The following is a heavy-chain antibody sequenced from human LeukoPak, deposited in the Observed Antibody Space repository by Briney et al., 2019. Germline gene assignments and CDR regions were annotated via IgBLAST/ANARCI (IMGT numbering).Heavy chain of an antibody. V-gene: IGHV4-39*07. CDR3: ARGRDYYGSVFLDY. D-gene: IGHD3-10*01. J-gene: IGHJ4*02. CDR2: TYYSGST. CDR1: GGSISSSSYY. Sequence: PSETLSLTCTVSGGSISSSSYYWGWIRQPPGKGLEWIGSTYYSGSTYYNPSLKSRVTISVDTSKNQFSLKLSSVTAADTAVYYCARGRDYYGSVFLDYWGQGTLVTVSS.